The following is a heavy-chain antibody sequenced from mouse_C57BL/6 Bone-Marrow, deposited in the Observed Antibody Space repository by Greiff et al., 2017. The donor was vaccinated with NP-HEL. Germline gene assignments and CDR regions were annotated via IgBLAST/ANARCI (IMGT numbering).Heavy chain of an antibody. D-gene: IGHD2-2*01. V-gene: IGHV1-80*01. Sequence: QVQLKESGAELVKPGASVKISCKASGYAFSSYWMNWVKQRPGKGLEWIGQIYPGDGDTNYNGKFKGKATLTADKSSSTAYMQLSSLTSEDSAVYFCARWGLRPLYFDVWGTGTTVTVSS. CDR1: GYAFSSYW. J-gene: IGHJ1*03. CDR3: ARWGLRPLYFDV. CDR2: IYPGDGDT.